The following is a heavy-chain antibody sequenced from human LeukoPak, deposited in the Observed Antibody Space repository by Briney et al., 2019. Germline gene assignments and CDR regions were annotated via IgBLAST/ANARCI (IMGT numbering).Heavy chain of an antibody. CDR1: GFTFSSYS. V-gene: IGHV3-21*01. CDR2: ISSSSSYI. D-gene: IGHD6-6*01. CDR3: ARDGLLEYSSSSFDY. J-gene: IGHJ4*02. Sequence: GGSLRLSCAASGFTFSSYSMNWVRQAPGKGPEWVSSISSSSSYIYYADSVKGRFTISRDNAKNSLYLQMNSLRAEDTAVYYCARDGLLEYSSSSFDYWGQGTLVTVSS.